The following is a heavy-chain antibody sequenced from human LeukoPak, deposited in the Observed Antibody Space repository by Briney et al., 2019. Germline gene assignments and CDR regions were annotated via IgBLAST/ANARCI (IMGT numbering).Heavy chain of an antibody. V-gene: IGHV3-30*02. CDR2: IRYDGSNK. D-gene: IGHD3-22*01. CDR1: GFTFSSYG. Sequence: GXXLRLSCAASGFTFSSYGMHWVRQAPGKGLEWVAFIRYDGSNKYYADSVKGRFTISRDNSKNTLYLQMNSLRAEDTAVYYCAKDANYYDSSGYGDYWGQGTLVTVSS. CDR3: AKDANYYDSSGYGDY. J-gene: IGHJ4*02.